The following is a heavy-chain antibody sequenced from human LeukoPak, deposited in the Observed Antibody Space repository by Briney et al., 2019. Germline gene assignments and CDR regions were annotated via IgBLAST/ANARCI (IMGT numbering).Heavy chain of an antibody. CDR3: ARVYLGGYGDYVPMDY. D-gene: IGHD4-17*01. V-gene: IGHV3-11*01. CDR1: GFTFSDYY. CDR2: ISSSGSTI. Sequence: GTLRLSCAASGFTFSDYYMSWIRQAPGKGLEWVSYISSSGSTIYYADTVKGRFTISRDNAKNSLYLQMNSLRAEDTAVYYCARVYLGGYGDYVPMDYWGQGTLVTVSS. J-gene: IGHJ4*02.